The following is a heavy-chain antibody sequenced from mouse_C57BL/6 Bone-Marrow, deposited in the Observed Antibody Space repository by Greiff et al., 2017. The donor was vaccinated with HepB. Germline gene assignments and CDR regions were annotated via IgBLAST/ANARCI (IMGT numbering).Heavy chain of an antibody. CDR3: ARSNYYGSSPYYFDY. CDR2: ISNLAYSI. J-gene: IGHJ2*01. Sequence: EVQLKESGGGLVQPGGSLKLSCAASGFTFSDYGMAWVRQAPRKGPEWVAFISNLAYSIYYADTVTGRFTISRENAKNTLYLEMSSLRSEDTAMYYCARSNYYGSSPYYFDYWGQGTTLTVSS. CDR1: GFTFSDYG. D-gene: IGHD1-1*01. V-gene: IGHV5-15*01.